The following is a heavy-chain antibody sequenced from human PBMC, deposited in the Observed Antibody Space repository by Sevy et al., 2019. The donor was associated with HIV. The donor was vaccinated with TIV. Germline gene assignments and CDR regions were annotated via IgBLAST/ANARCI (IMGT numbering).Heavy chain of an antibody. Sequence: GGSLRLSCTTSGFTFSIYAMSWVRQAPGKGLEWVSAISGSGSSTYYADSVRGRFTISRDNSKKPLNLLMNSPGAEDTAVFYCAKEGGSHYATSGSFDDWGQGTRVTVSS. V-gene: IGHV3-23*01. CDR2: ISGSGSST. CDR1: GFTFSIYA. CDR3: AKEGGSHYATSGSFDD. D-gene: IGHD3-10*01. J-gene: IGHJ4*02.